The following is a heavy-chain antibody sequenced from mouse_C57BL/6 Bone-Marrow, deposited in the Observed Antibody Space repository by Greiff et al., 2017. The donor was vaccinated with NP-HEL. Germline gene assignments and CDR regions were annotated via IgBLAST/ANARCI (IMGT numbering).Heavy chain of an antibody. CDR1: GYTFTGYW. CDR3: ARLDGSSHWYFDV. V-gene: IGHV1-9*01. CDR2: ILPGSGST. J-gene: IGHJ1*03. D-gene: IGHD1-1*01. Sequence: VQLQQSGAELMKPGASVKLSCKATGYTFTGYWIEWVKQRPGHGLEWIGEILPGSGSTNYNEKFKGKATFTADTSSNTAYMQLRSLTTEYSAIDYGARLDGSSHWYFDVWGTGTAVTVSS.